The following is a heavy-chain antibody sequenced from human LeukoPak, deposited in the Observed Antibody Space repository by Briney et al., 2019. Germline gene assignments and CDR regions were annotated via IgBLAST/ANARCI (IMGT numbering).Heavy chain of an antibody. D-gene: IGHD3-22*01. CDR2: ISAYNGNT. Sequence: GASVKVSCKASGYTFTSYGISWVRQAPGQGLEWMGWISAYNGNTNYAQKLQGRVTMTTDTSTSTAYMELRSLRSDDTAVYYCARVPLRQKGYYDSSGYYYNYWGQGTLVTVSS. CDR3: ARVPLRQKGYYDSSGYYYNY. V-gene: IGHV1-18*01. CDR1: GYTFTSYG. J-gene: IGHJ4*02.